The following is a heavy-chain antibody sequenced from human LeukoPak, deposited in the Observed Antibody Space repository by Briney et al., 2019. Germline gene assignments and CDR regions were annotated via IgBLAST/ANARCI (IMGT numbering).Heavy chain of an antibody. CDR3: ASMVRGNDY. J-gene: IGHJ4*02. D-gene: IGHD3-10*01. CDR2: ISYDGSNK. CDR1: GFTFSSYG. Sequence: PGGSLRLSCAASGFTFSSYGMHWGRQAPGKGLEWVAVISYDGSNKYYADSVKGRFTISRDNSKNTLYLQMNSLRAEDTAVYYCASMVRGNDYWGQGTLVTVSS. V-gene: IGHV3-30*03.